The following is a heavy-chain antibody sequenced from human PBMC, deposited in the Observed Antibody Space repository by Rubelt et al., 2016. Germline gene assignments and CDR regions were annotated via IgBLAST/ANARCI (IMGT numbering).Heavy chain of an antibody. J-gene: IGHJ4*02. CDR2: ISSSSSYI. D-gene: IGHD1-26*01. V-gene: IGHV3-21*01. CDR3: ASGDSGYFDY. Sequence: GRGLEWVSSISSSSSYIYYADSVKGRFTISRDNAKNSLYLQMNSLRAEDTAVYYCASGDSGYFDYWGQGTLVTVSS.